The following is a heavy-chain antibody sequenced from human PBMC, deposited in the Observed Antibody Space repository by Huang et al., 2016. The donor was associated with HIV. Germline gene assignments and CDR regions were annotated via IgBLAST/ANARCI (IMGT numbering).Heavy chain of an antibody. D-gene: IGHD6-19*01. V-gene: IGHV4-39*01. J-gene: IGHJ6*03. CDR3: ARGQSGPSQWLASLGNYYYYMDV. CDR2: IYYSGDS. Sequence: QLQLQESGPGPVKPSATLSLTCSVSGGSISGSRYYWGWIRQPPGKGLEWIGGIYYSGDSHYSPCLKSRVTISVDTSKNQFSLKLSSVTAADTAVYYCARGQSGPSQWLASLGNYYYYMDVWGKGTTVTVSS. CDR1: GGSISGSRYY.